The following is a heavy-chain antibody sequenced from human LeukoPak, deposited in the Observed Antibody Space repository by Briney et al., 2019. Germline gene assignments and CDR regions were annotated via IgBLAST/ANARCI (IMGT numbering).Heavy chain of an antibody. J-gene: IGHJ4*02. V-gene: IGHV4-39*07. Sequence: SETLSLTCTVSGDSISSSNLFWGWLRQPPGKGLEWFGGFYYSGSTFHNPSLNSRATISGDRSKTQISLRLSSVTAADTAVYYCTKDASSYYIDYWGEGILVTVSS. CDR1: GDSISSSNLF. D-gene: IGHD3-10*01. CDR2: FYYSGST. CDR3: TKDASSYYIDY.